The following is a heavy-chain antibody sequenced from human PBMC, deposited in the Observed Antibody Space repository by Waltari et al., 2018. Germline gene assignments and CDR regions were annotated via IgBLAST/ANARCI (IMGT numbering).Heavy chain of an antibody. V-gene: IGHV1-2*02. CDR3: APGDMSIDVLDV. CDR2: IHPNSGDT. J-gene: IGHJ6*02. D-gene: IGHD2-15*01. CDR1: GYTFTAYY. Sequence: QLQLVQSGAEVKKPGASVQVSCKASGYTFTAYYMHWVRQAPGQGPEWMGWIHPNSGDTNEAQKCQGRVPMTRDTSITTADMELSRLRSDEAAVYYCAPGDMSIDVLDVWGPGTTVTVSS.